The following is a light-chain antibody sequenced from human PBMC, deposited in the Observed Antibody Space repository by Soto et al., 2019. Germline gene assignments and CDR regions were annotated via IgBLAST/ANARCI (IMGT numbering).Light chain of an antibody. CDR3: QQYSISPRA. J-gene: IGKJ1*01. Sequence: EIVLTQSPGTLSLSPGDRATLSCRASQSLSNNFLAWYQQKPGQAPRLLIYEASNSATGTPDRFSGSGSGTDFTLTISRLEPEDFAVYYCQQYSISPRAFGQGTKVEIK. CDR1: QSLSNNF. V-gene: IGKV3-20*01. CDR2: EAS.